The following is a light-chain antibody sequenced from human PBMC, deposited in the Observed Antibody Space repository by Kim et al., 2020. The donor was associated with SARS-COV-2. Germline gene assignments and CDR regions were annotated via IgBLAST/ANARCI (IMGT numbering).Light chain of an antibody. Sequence: SYELTQPHSVSVAPGKTARITCGGNNIGSKSVHWYQQKPGHAPVLVIYYDSDRPSGIPERFSGSNSGNTATLTISRVEAGDEADYYCQVWDSSSDHWVFGGGTQLTVL. CDR3: QVWDSSSDHWV. V-gene: IGLV3-21*04. CDR2: YDS. CDR1: NIGSKS. J-gene: IGLJ3*02.